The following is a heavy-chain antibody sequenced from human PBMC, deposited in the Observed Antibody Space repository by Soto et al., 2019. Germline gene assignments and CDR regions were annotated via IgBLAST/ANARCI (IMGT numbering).Heavy chain of an antibody. CDR2: IYLDDDK. V-gene: IGHV2-5*02. D-gene: IGHD2-15*01. CDR3: AHSYACSGDSCYYNISWLAP. CDR1: GFSLSTSGVG. J-gene: IGHJ5*02. Sequence: QITLKESGPTLVKPTQTLTLTCTFSGFSLSTSGVGVGWIRQPPGKALEWLALIYLDDDKRYSPSLKSRLTITKHTSKNQVLLTMTNMDPVDTATYYCAHSYACSGDSCYYNISWLAPWGQGTLVTVSS.